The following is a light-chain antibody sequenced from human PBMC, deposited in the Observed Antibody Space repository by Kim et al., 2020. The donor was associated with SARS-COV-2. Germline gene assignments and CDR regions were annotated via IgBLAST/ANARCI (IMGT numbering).Light chain of an antibody. CDR3: SSYAGSNNYV. CDR2: EVS. J-gene: IGLJ1*01. Sequence: QSVTISCTGTRSDVGGYNYVSWYQQHPGKAPKLMIYEVSKRPSGVPDRFSGSKSGNTASLTVSGLQAEDEADYYCSSYAGSNNYVFGTGTKVTVL. CDR1: RSDVGGYNY. V-gene: IGLV2-8*01.